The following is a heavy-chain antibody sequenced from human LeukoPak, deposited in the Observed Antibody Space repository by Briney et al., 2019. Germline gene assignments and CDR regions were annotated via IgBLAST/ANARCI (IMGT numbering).Heavy chain of an antibody. J-gene: IGHJ6*03. Sequence: PLETLSLTCTVSGGSISSYYWSWIRQPAGKGLEWIGRIYTSGSTNYNPSLKSRVTISVDTSKNQFSLKLSSVTAADTAVYYCAKDAWSCSGNSCPQYYYYMDVWGKGTTVTVSS. CDR3: AKDAWSCSGNSCPQYYYYMDV. V-gene: IGHV4-4*07. D-gene: IGHD2-2*01. CDR2: IYTSGST. CDR1: GGSISSYY.